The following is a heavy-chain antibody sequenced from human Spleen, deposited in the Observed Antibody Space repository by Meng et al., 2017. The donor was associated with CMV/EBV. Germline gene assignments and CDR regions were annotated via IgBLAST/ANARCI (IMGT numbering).Heavy chain of an antibody. Sequence: GESLKISCAASGFTFSSYAMSWVRQAPGKGLEWVGRIKSKTDGGTTDYAAPVKGRFTISRDDSKNTLYLQMNSLKTEDTAVYYCTTDSDYSLDYYYYYGMDVWGQGTTVTVSS. CDR2: IKSKTDGGTT. CDR3: TTDSDYSLDYYYYYGMDV. V-gene: IGHV3-15*01. CDR1: GFTFSSYA. D-gene: IGHD4-11*01. J-gene: IGHJ6*02.